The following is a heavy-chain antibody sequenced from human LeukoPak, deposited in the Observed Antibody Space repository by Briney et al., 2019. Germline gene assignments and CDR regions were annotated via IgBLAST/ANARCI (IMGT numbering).Heavy chain of an antibody. CDR1: GGTFSSYA. V-gene: IGHV1-69*13. D-gene: IGHD2/OR15-2a*01. J-gene: IGHJ6*03. CDR2: IIPIFGTA. Sequence: SVRVSCKASGGTFSSYAISWVRQAPGQGLEWMGGIIPIFGTANYAQKFQGRVTITADESTSTAYMELSSLRSEDTAVYYCARGFLPPYYYYYMDVWGKGTTVTVSS. CDR3: ARGFLPPYYYYYMDV.